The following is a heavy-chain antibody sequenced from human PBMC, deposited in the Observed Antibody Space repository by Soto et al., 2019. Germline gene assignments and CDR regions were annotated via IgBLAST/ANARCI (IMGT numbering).Heavy chain of an antibody. CDR3: AKDLSSHGSGGKRLQRDP. J-gene: IGHJ5*02. D-gene: IGHD3-10*01. CDR2: ISGSGGST. V-gene: IGHV3-23*01. Sequence: EVQLLESGGGLVQPGGSLRLSCAASGFTFSSYAMSWVRQAPGKGLEWVSAISGSGGSTYYADSVKGRFTISRDNSKCPSNVQRSSLRAEDTAVYYWAKDLSSHGSGGKRLQRDPWGQGTLVTVSS. CDR1: GFTFSSYA.